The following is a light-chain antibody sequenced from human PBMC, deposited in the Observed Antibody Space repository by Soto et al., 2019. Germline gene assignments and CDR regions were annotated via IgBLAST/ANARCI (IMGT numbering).Light chain of an antibody. V-gene: IGKV3-20*01. CDR3: QQYGDSPRV. J-gene: IGKJ1*01. CDR1: HSVTSDY. Sequence: EMVLTQSPVTFYLSPGARATLSCMASHSVTSDYLAWYQQKPGQAPRLLIYGATKRATGIPDRFSGSGSGTDFTLTISRLEAEDFAVYYCQQYGDSPRVFGQGTKVDIK. CDR2: GAT.